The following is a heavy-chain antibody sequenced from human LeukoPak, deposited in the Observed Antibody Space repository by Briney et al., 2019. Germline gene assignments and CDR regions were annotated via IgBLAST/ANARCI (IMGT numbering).Heavy chain of an antibody. V-gene: IGHV3-30*03. D-gene: IGHD6-13*01. CDR2: ISHDGSDK. CDR1: GFTSSSYG. CDR3: ARDWGAAGLWDY. Sequence: GRSLRLSCVASGFTSSSYGMHWVRQAPGKGLEWLAGISHDGSDKYYADSVKGRSTISRDNSKNTLYLQMNSLRVEDTAIYYRARDWGAAGLWDYWGQGTLVTSPQ. J-gene: IGHJ4*02.